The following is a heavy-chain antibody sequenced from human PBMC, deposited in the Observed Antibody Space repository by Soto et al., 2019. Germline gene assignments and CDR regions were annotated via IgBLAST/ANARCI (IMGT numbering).Heavy chain of an antibody. CDR2: ISCSGGSS. D-gene: IGHD2-15*01. CDR1: GFTFSTYA. Sequence: VQVLESGGGLVQPGGSLRLSCVASGFTFSTYAMSWVRQAPGKGLEWVSVISCSGGSSYYAASVKGRFTISRANSKNPLYQPMNSLRAEDTAVYYCAKVDLLGGGTGGSCLSQYYWGQGPMVT. CDR3: AKVDLLGGGTGGSCLSQYY. V-gene: IGHV3-23*01. J-gene: IGHJ4*02.